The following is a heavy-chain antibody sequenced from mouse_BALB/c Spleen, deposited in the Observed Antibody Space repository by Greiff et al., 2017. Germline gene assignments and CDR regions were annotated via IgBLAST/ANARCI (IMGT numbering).Heavy chain of an antibody. V-gene: IGHV1-18*01. CDR3: ARGGIYYDYDDPYAMDY. CDR1: GYSFTGYT. J-gene: IGHJ4*01. CDR2: INPYNGGT. D-gene: IGHD2-4*01. Sequence: VQLQQSGPELVKPGASMKISCKASGYSFTGYTMNWVKQSHGKNLEWIGLINPYNGGTSYNQKFKGKATLTVDKSSSTAYMELLSLTSEDSAVYYCARGGIYYDYDDPYAMDYWGQGTSVTVSS.